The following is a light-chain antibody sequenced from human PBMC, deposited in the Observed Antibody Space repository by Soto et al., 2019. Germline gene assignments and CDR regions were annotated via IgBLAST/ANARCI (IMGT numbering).Light chain of an antibody. V-gene: IGLV2-14*01. J-gene: IGLJ2*01. CDR1: SSDVGGYNY. Sequence: QLVLTQPASVSGSPGQSITISCTGTSSDVGGYNYVSWYQQHPGKAPKLMIYEVSNRPSGVSNRFSGSKSGNTASLTISGLQAEDEADYYCSSYTSSSTLVVFCGGTKVTVL. CDR2: EVS. CDR3: SSYTSSSTLVV.